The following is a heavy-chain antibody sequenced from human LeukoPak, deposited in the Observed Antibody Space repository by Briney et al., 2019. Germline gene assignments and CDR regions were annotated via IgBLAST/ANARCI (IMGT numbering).Heavy chain of an antibody. CDR3: ARGPYYGDYDG. CDR2: INHSGSA. CDR1: GGSFSGYY. Sequence: PSETLSLTCAVYGGSFSGYYWSWIRQPPGKGLEWIGEINHSGSANYNPSLKSRVTISVDTSKNQFSLKLSSVTAADTAVYYCARGPYYGDYDGWGQGTLVTVSS. J-gene: IGHJ4*02. V-gene: IGHV4-34*01. D-gene: IGHD4-17*01.